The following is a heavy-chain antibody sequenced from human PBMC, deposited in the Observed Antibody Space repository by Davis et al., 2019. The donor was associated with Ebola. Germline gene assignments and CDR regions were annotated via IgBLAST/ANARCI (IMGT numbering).Heavy chain of an antibody. D-gene: IGHD1-26*01. V-gene: IGHV3-30*03. CDR1: GFTFSSYG. Sequence: PGGSLRLSCAASGFTFSSYGMHWVRQAPGKGLEWVAVISYDGSNKYYADSVKGRFTISRDNSKNTLYLQMNSLRAEDTAVYYCAREDGGSYFGVDAFDIWGQGTMVTVSS. CDR2: ISYDGSNK. J-gene: IGHJ3*02. CDR3: AREDGGSYFGVDAFDI.